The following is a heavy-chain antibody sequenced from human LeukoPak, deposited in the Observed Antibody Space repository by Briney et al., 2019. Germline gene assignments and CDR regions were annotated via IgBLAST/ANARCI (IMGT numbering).Heavy chain of an antibody. Sequence: PGGSLRLSCAASGFTFSSYSMNWVRQGPGKGLEWVSYISSSSSTIYYADSVKGRFTISRDNAKNSLYLQMNSLRAEDMALYYCAKALLIFSSAQNDAFDIWGQGTMVTVSS. V-gene: IGHV3-48*04. D-gene: IGHD3-22*01. CDR1: GFTFSSYS. CDR3: AKALLIFSSAQNDAFDI. CDR2: ISSSSSTI. J-gene: IGHJ3*02.